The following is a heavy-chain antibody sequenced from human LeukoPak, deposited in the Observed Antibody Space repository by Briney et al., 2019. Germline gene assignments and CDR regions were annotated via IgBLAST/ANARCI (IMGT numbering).Heavy chain of an antibody. Sequence: GASVKVSCKASGYTFTSYDINWVRQAPGQGLEWMGWINPNRGNTDYAQKFQGGVTMTRNNFISTDYMELSSLRSEDTAVYYCARGLASSGYYSSWFDPWGQGTRVTVSS. CDR1: GYTFTSYD. D-gene: IGHD3-22*01. CDR2: INPNRGNT. V-gene: IGHV1-8*01. CDR3: ARGLASSGYYSSWFDP. J-gene: IGHJ5*02.